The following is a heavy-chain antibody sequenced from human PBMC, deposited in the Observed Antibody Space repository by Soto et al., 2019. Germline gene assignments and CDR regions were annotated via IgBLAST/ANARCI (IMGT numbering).Heavy chain of an antibody. V-gene: IGHV3-30*18. Sequence: QVQLVESGGGVVQPGRSLRLSCAASGFTFSSYGMHWVRQAPGKRLEWVAVISYDGSNKYYADSVKGRFTISRDNSKNTLYLQMNSLRAEDTAVYYCAKERYSSSSPDFDYWGQGTLVTVSS. CDR1: GFTFSSYG. D-gene: IGHD6-6*01. J-gene: IGHJ4*02. CDR2: ISYDGSNK. CDR3: AKERYSSSSPDFDY.